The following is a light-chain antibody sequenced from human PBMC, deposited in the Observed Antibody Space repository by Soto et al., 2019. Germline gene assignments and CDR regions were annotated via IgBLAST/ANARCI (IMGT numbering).Light chain of an antibody. J-gene: IGKJ4*01. CDR1: QSISSH. CDR3: QQRINWPLT. V-gene: IGKV3-11*01. Sequence: EIVLTQSPATLSLSPGERATLSCRASQSISSHLAWYQQKPGQAPRLLIYGASNRATGIPARFSGSRSGTDFTLTISSLEPEDCAVYYCQQRINWPLTFGGGTKVEIK. CDR2: GAS.